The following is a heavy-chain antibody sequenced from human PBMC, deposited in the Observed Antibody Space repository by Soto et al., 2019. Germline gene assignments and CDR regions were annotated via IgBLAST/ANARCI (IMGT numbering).Heavy chain of an antibody. D-gene: IGHD1-26*01. J-gene: IGHJ5*02. CDR1: GGSIRSAGYY. V-gene: IGHV4-31*03. CDR3: SSSGFP. Sequence: QVQLQESGPGLVKPSQTLSLPCTVSGGSIRSAGYYWTWIRQHPGKGLEWIGYTYYSGSTYYNPSIKRRVTISVVRSKNQDYLKLSSGTAAGTAVDYCSSSGFPWGHGTLVTVSS. CDR2: TYYSGST.